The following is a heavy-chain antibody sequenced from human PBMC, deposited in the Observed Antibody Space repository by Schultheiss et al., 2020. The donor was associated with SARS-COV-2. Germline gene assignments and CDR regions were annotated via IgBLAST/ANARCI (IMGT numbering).Heavy chain of an antibody. CDR1: GGSISSYY. CDR3: ARSDYYYAMDV. J-gene: IGHJ6*02. CDR2: INHSGST. V-gene: IGHV4-34*01. Sequence: SETLSLTCTVSGGSISSYYWSWIRQPPGKGLEWIGEINHSGSTNYNPSLKSRVTISVDTSKNHFSLKLSSVTAADTAVYSCARSDYYYAMDVWGQGTTVTVSS.